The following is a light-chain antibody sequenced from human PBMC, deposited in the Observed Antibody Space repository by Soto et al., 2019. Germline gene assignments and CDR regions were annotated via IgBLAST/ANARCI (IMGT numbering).Light chain of an antibody. J-gene: IGKJ3*01. CDR3: LQYDTLPPT. CDR1: HDINLY. CDR2: DAS. V-gene: IGKV1-33*01. Sequence: DIQMTQSPSSLSASVGDRVTIICQASHDINLYLNWYQQKPGKAPRLLIYDASNVETGVPSRFSGDGSETDFTLTINSLQPEDIATYYCLQYDTLPPTFGPGTKVEIQ.